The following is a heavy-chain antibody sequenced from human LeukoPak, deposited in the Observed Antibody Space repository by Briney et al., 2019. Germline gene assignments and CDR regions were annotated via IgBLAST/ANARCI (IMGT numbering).Heavy chain of an antibody. V-gene: IGHV3-23*01. J-gene: IGHJ4*02. CDR3: EKPHYGSGSYYTDDY. Sequence: GGSLRLSCAASGFTFSSYAMSWVRQAPGKGLEWVSAISGSGGSTYYADSVKGRFTISRDNSKNTLYLQMNSLRGDDTAVYYCEKPHYGSGSYYTDDYWGQGTLVTVSS. CDR1: GFTFSSYA. CDR2: ISGSGGST. D-gene: IGHD3-10*01.